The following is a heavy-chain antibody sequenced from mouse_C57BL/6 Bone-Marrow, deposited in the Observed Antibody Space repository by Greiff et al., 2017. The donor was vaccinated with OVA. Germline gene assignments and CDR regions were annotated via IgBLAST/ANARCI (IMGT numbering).Heavy chain of an antibody. V-gene: IGHV1-4*01. CDR1: GYTFTSYT. Sequence: QVHVKQSGAELARPGASVKMSCKASGYTFTSYTMHWVKQRPGQGLEWIGYINPSSGYTKYNQKFKDKATLTADKSSSTAYMQLSSLTSEDSAVYYCASGSSYSYWYFDVWGTGTTVTVSS. CDR3: ASGSSYSYWYFDV. J-gene: IGHJ1*03. CDR2: INPSSGYT. D-gene: IGHD1-1*01.